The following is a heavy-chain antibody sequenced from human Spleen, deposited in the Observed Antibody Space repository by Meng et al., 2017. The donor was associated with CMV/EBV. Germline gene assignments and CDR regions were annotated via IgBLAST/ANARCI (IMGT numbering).Heavy chain of an antibody. V-gene: IGHV1-18*04. Sequence: RVSCRDSGYTFTSHGITWVRQAPGQGLEWMGWISPSIGSTNYVQKLEGRVTMTTDRSTTTAYLELRSLRYDDTAVYFCARGTGIFDYWGQGTLVTVSS. CDR1: GYTFTSHG. D-gene: IGHD7-27*01. CDR2: ISPSIGST. J-gene: IGHJ4*02. CDR3: ARGTGIFDY.